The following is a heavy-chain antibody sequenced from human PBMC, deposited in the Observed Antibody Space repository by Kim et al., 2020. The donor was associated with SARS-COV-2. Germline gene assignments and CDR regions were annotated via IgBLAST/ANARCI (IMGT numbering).Heavy chain of an antibody. J-gene: IGHJ4*02. D-gene: IGHD3-10*01. V-gene: IGHV3-74*01. CDR2: EGGPP. CDR3: ARDPASGF. Sequence: EGGPPAQADSVKGRFTISRDNAKNTLYLQMNSLRAEDSAVYYCARDPASGFWGQGTLVTVSS.